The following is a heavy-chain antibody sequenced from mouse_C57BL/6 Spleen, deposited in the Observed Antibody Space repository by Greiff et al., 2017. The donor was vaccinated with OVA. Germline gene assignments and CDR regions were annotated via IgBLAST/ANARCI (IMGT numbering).Heavy chain of an antibody. J-gene: IGHJ2*01. V-gene: IGHV1-82*01. D-gene: IGHD1-1*01. Sequence: VQLQESGPELVKPGASVKISCKASGYAFSSSWMNWVKQRPGKGLEWIGRIYPGDGDTNYNGKFKGKATLTADKSSSTAYIQLSSLTSEDSAVYVCAREDYYGTIYWGQGTTLTVSS. CDR3: AREDYYGTIY. CDR1: GYAFSSSW. CDR2: IYPGDGDT.